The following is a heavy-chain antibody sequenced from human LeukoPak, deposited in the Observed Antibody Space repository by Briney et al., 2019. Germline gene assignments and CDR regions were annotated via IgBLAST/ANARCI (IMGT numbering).Heavy chain of an antibody. J-gene: IGHJ6*03. CDR3: AKEGSEDYGSGSHAPRMVRYDYYYMDV. CDR1: GASISSGDHY. CDR2: IYFSGST. D-gene: IGHD3-10*01. Sequence: PSETLSLTCTVSGASISSGDHYWSWIRQPPGKGLEWIGYIYFSGSTYYNPSLKSRFTISVDTSKNQFSLKLSSVTAADTAVYYCAKEGSEDYGSGSHAPRMVRYDYYYMDVWGKGTTVIVSS. V-gene: IGHV4-30-4*08.